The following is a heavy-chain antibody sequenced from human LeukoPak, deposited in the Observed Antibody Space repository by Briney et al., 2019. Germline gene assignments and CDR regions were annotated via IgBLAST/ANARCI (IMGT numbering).Heavy chain of an antibody. CDR1: GFTFSNYS. J-gene: IGHJ6*03. CDR3: ARSPGDYYYYFYMDV. CDR2: ISNSSNYI. V-gene: IGHV3-21*01. Sequence: GGSLRLSCAASGFTFSNYSMNWVRQAPGKGLEWVSSISNSSNYIYYADSVKGRFTISRDNAKNSLYLQMNSLRDEDTAVYYCARSPGDYYYYFYMDVWGKGTTVTISS.